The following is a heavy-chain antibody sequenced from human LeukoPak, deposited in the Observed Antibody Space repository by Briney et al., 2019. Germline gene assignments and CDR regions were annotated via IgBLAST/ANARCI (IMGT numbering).Heavy chain of an antibody. Sequence: SETLSLTCAVYGGSFSGYYWSWIRQPPGKGLEWIGEINHSGSTNYNPSLKSRVTISVDTSKNQFSLKLSSVTAADTAVYYCARWGDIVVVPAAIPPKRVGYMDVWGKGTTVTVSS. CDR2: INHSGST. J-gene: IGHJ6*03. V-gene: IGHV4-34*01. CDR3: ARWGDIVVVPAAIPPKRVGYMDV. D-gene: IGHD2-2*01. CDR1: GGSFSGYY.